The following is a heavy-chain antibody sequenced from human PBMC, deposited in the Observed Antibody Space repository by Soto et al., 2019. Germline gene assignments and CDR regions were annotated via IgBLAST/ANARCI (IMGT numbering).Heavy chain of an antibody. CDR2: INSDGSST. V-gene: IGHV3-74*01. J-gene: IGHJ2*01. CDR3: AKGDYYYDSSGYWYFDL. Sequence: GGSLRLSCAASGFTFSSYWMHWVRQAPGKGLVWVSRINSDGSSTSYADSVKGRFTISRDNAKNTLYLQMNSLRAEDTAVYYCAKGDYYYDSSGYWYFDLWGRGTLVTVSS. CDR1: GFTFSSYW. D-gene: IGHD3-22*01.